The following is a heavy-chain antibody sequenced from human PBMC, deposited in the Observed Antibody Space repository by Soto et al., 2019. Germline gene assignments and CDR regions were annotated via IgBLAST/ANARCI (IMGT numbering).Heavy chain of an antibody. D-gene: IGHD3-22*01. CDR3: AISGRNYYDSIDYYPHDAFDI. J-gene: IGHJ3*02. Sequence: QVQLVQSGAEVKKPGSPVKVSCKASGGTFSSYAITWVRQAPGQGLEWMGGIIPIFGTANYAQKFQGRVTINEDESTNTAYMELSSLGSEDTSVYYCAISGRNYYDSIDYYPHDAFDICGQGRMVTVSS. CDR1: GGTFSSYA. CDR2: IIPIFGTA. V-gene: IGHV1-69*01.